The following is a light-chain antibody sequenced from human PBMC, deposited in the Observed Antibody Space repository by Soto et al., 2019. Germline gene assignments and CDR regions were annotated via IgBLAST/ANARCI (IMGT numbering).Light chain of an antibody. J-gene: IGKJ1*01. V-gene: IGKV1-5*01. CDR1: ESIKGW. CDR2: DAS. CDR3: QQYNNGWT. Sequence: DIQVTQSPSTLSASVGDRVTITCRASESIKGWLAWYQQKPGKAPKLLIYDASSLKGGVPSRFSGSGSGTEFTLTISSLQPDDFATAYCQQYNNGWTFGQGTKVEIK.